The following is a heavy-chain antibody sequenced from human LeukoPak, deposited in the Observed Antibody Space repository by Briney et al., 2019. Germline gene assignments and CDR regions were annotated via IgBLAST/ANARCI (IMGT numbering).Heavy chain of an antibody. CDR3: AKDLAGDFWSGFDDY. D-gene: IGHD3-3*01. Sequence: GGSLRLSCAASGFTFSSYGMHWVRQAPGKGLEWVAVISYDGSNKYYADSVKGRFTISRDNSKNTLYLQMNSLRAEDTAVYYCAKDLAGDFWSGFDDYWGQGTLVTVSS. CDR2: ISYDGSNK. J-gene: IGHJ4*02. CDR1: GFTFSSYG. V-gene: IGHV3-30*18.